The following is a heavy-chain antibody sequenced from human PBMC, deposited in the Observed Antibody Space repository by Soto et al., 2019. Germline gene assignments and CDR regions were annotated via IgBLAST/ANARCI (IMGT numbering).Heavy chain of an antibody. CDR2: ISAYNGNT. CDR3: ARGVEYYDILTGYYTSHGFDP. J-gene: IGHJ5*02. D-gene: IGHD3-9*01. Sequence: QVQLVQSGAEVKKPGASVKVSCKASGYTFTSYGISWVRQAPGQGLEWMGWISAYNGNTNYAQKLQGRVTMTTDTSTSTAYMELRSLRSDDPAVYYCARGVEYYDILTGYYTSHGFDPWGQGTLVTVSS. V-gene: IGHV1-18*01. CDR1: GYTFTSYG.